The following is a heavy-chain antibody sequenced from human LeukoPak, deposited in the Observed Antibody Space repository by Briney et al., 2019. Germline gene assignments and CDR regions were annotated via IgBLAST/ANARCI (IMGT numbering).Heavy chain of an antibody. CDR2: IYTSGST. D-gene: IGHD6-19*01. CDR1: GGSISSGSYY. Sequence: PSETLSLTCTVSGGSISSGSYYWSWIRQPAGKGLEWIGRIYTSGSTNYNPSLKSRVTISVDTSKNQFSLKLSSVTTADTAVYYCARTGGESGWYTGWAFDIWGQGTMVTVSS. V-gene: IGHV4-61*02. CDR3: ARTGGESGWYTGWAFDI. J-gene: IGHJ3*02.